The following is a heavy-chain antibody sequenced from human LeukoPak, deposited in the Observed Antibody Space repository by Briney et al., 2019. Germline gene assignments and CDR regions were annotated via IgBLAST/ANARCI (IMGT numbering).Heavy chain of an antibody. CDR2: ITSNGAYT. V-gene: IGHV3-64*02. Sequence: GGSLRLSCAASGFTFSDYTIHWVRQAPGKRLQSVSAITSNGAYTHYADSVKGRFTISRDNSRNAVFLQMGGLRIEDIAVYYCARVKMGATVSDYYYYYMDVWGTGTTVTVSS. CDR3: ARVKMGATVSDYYYYYMDV. J-gene: IGHJ6*03. CDR1: GFTFSDYT. D-gene: IGHD1-26*01.